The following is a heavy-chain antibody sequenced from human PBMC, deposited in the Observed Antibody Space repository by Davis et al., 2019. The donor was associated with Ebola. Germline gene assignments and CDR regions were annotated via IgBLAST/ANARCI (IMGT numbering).Heavy chain of an antibody. D-gene: IGHD3-3*01. Sequence: ASVKVSCKASGYTFTGYYMHWVRQAPGQGLEWMGWINPNSGGTNYAQKFQGWVTMTRDTSINTAYMELRGLRSDDTAVYYCARVRGVVMFYMDVWGKGTTVTVSS. CDR1: GYTFTGYY. J-gene: IGHJ6*03. V-gene: IGHV1-2*04. CDR3: ARVRGVVMFYMDV. CDR2: INPNSGGT.